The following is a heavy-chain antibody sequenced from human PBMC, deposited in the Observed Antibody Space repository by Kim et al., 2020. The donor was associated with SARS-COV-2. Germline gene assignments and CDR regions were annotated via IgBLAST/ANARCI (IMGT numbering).Heavy chain of an antibody. J-gene: IGHJ4*02. CDR1: GFTFGAYA. D-gene: IGHD3-16*01. V-gene: IGHV3-9*01. Sequence: GGSLRLSCAASGFTFGAYAMHWVRQLPGRGLEWVASITCNSNNLSYADSVRGRFTISRDNAKNSLYLQMSNLRSEDTALYYCAKDEDTAPTFTDYWGEGTLVTLS. CDR3: AKDEDTAPTFTDY. CDR2: ITCNSNNL.